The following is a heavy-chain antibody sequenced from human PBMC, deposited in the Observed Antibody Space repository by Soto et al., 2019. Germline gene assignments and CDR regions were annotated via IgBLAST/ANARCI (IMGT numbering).Heavy chain of an antibody. CDR1: GECISRWY. D-gene: IGHD6-13*01. CDR3: ERAPFGSSFYH. Sequence: SQTRSLTCTVGGECISRWYRYCFRQPPGKGLEWIGYIYYSGSTNYNPSLKSRVTISVDTSKNQFSLKLSSVTAADTAVYYCERAPFGSSFYHWGQGTLVTVSS. CDR2: IYYSGST. J-gene: IGHJ4*02. V-gene: IGHV4-59*01.